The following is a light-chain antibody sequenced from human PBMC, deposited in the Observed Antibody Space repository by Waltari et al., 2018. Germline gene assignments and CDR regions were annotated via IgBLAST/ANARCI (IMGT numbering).Light chain of an antibody. CDR1: QDISSY. J-gene: IGKJ3*01. CDR2: NSY. CDR3: QQGNSYPFT. V-gene: IGKV1-9*01. Sequence: DIQMSQSPSFLSASVGDRVNITCRASQDISSYLNWYQQKSGKAPNLLIFNSYNLASGVPSRFSGSGSGTDFTLTISSLQPEDFVIYYCQQGNSYPFTFGPGTKLDFK.